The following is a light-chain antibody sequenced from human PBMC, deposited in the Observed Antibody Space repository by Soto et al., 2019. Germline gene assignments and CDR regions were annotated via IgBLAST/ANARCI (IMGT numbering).Light chain of an antibody. V-gene: IGKV1-39*01. CDR1: QSITIS. J-gene: IGKJ1*01. Sequence: DIQMTQSPSSLSASVGDRVTITCRASQSITISLNWYQQQPGKAPRLLIYGASTLQTGVPSRFSGSGSMTDFTLTISDLQPEDVATYYCQQNYTAPWTFGQGTKVDI. CDR2: GAS. CDR3: QQNYTAPWT.